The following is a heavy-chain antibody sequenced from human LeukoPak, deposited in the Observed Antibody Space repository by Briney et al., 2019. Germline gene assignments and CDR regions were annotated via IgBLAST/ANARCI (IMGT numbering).Heavy chain of an antibody. CDR3: AREIRPGSYYFDY. CDR2: IWYDGSNK. D-gene: IGHD3-10*01. J-gene: IGHJ4*02. V-gene: IGHV3-33*01. Sequence: LSGRSLRLSRAASGFTFSSYGMHWVRQAPGKGLEWVAVIWYDGSNKYYADSVRGRFTISRDNSKNTLYLQMNSLRAEDTAVYYCAREIRPGSYYFDYWGQGTLVTVSS. CDR1: GFTFSSYG.